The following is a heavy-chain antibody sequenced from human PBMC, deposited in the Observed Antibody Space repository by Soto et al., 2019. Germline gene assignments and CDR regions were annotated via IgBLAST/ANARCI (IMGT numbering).Heavy chain of an antibody. V-gene: IGHV1-69*13. CDR1: GGTFSNYA. CDR3: ARGGSLYWYFDL. Sequence: ASVKVSCKASGGTFSNYAISWVRQAPGQGLEWMGGIIPMFGTANYAQRFLGRVTITADESASTAYMELSSLRSEDTAVYYCARGGSLYWYFDLWGRGTLVTVSS. D-gene: IGHD1-26*01. J-gene: IGHJ2*01. CDR2: IIPMFGTA.